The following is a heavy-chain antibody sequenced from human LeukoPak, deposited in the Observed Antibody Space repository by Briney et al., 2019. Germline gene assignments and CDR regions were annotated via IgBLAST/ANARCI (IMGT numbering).Heavy chain of an antibody. CDR2: TYYRSKWYN. D-gene: IGHD2-21*01. CDR3: CHSLSGRTGAFDI. V-gene: IGHV6-1*01. Sequence: SQTLSLTCAISGDSVSSNSAAWNWIRQPPSGGLEWLGRTYYRSKWYNDYAVSVKSRITVNPDTSKNQFSLQLNSVTPEDTAVYYCCHSLSGRTGAFDIWGRGTVVTVSS. J-gene: IGHJ3*02. CDR1: GDSVSSNSAA.